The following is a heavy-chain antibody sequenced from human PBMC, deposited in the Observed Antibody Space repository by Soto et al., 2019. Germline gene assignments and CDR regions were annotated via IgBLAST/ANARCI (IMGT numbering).Heavy chain of an antibody. D-gene: IGHD3-10*01. J-gene: IGHJ4*02. Sequence: PGGSLRLSCAASGFTFSSCGMHWVRQAPGKGLEWVAVISYDGSIKYYADSVKGRFNISRDNSTNTLYLQMNSLRAEDTAVYYCARGPGAYCYGSGSLDYWGQGTLVTVSS. CDR2: ISYDGSIK. V-gene: IGHV3-30*03. CDR3: ARGPGAYCYGSGSLDY. CDR1: GFTFSSCG.